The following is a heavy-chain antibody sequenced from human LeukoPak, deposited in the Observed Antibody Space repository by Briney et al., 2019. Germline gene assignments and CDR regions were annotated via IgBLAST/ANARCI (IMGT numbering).Heavy chain of an antibody. Sequence: SGGSLRLSCAASGFTFSSYSMNWVRQAPGKGLEWVSSISSSSSYIYYADSVKGRFTISRDNSKNTLYLQMNSLRAEDTAVYYCAKVHYGDYGMENYYYMDVWGKGTTVTVSS. J-gene: IGHJ6*03. CDR2: ISSSSSYI. CDR3: AKVHYGDYGMENYYYMDV. V-gene: IGHV3-21*01. D-gene: IGHD4-17*01. CDR1: GFTFSSYS.